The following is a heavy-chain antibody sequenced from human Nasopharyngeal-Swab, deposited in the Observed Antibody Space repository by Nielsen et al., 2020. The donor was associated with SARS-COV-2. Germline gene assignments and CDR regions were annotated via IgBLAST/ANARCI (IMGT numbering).Heavy chain of an antibody. V-gene: IGHV1-69*04. D-gene: IGHD2-15*01. J-gene: IGHJ4*02. CDR3: ARAMGACSGGSCYSLGGIDY. Sequence: SVKVSCKASGGTFSSYAISWVRQAPGQGLEWMGRIIPILGIANYAQKFQGRVTITAGKSTSTAYMELSSLRSEDTAVYYCARAMGACSGGSCYSLGGIDYWGQGTLVTVSS. CDR1: GGTFSSYA. CDR2: IIPILGIA.